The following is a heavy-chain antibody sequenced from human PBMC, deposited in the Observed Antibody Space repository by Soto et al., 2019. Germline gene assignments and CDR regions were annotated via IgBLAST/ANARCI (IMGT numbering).Heavy chain of an antibody. CDR1: GFTFSSYE. CDR2: ITSGGTT. CDR3: ARVLYATWSSFDY. D-gene: IGHD1-26*01. V-gene: IGHV3-48*03. Sequence: LRLSCTASGFTFSSYEMTWVRQAPGKGLEWISYITSGGTTYYADSAKGRFTISRDNAKNSLYLHLNSLTAEDTAIYYCARVLYATWSSFDYWGQGTLVTVSS. J-gene: IGHJ4*02.